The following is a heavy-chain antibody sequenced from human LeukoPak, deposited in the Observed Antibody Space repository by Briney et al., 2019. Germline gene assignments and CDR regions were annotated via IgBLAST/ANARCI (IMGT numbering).Heavy chain of an antibody. Sequence: GGSLRLSCAASGFTFSSYWMNWVREAPGKGLEWVANIKQDGNEKHYEDSVKGRFSICRDNAKNSLYLQMDSLRPEDTAVYYCAKEGAYPIITYDSWGQGALVTVSS. V-gene: IGHV3-7*01. CDR1: GFTFSSYW. CDR3: AKEGAYPIITYDS. D-gene: IGHD3-10*01. CDR2: IKQDGNEK. J-gene: IGHJ5*01.